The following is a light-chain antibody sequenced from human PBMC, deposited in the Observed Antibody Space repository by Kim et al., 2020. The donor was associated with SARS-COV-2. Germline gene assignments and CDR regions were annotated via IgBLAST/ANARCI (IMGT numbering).Light chain of an antibody. J-gene: IGLJ1*01. CDR1: SSDVGGYNY. CDR3: SSYAGSNILYV. V-gene: IGLV2-8*01. Sequence: QSVTISFTGTSSDVGGYNYVSWDQQHPGKAPKLMIYEVSKRPSGVPDRFSGSKSGNTASLTVSGLQAEDEADYYCSSYAGSNILYVFGTGTKVTVL. CDR2: EVS.